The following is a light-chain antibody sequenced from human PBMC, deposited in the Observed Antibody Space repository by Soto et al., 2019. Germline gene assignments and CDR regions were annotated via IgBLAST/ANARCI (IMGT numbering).Light chain of an antibody. CDR3: QHYNSYSEA. CDR2: AAS. CDR1: QGISSY. V-gene: IGKV1-8*01. Sequence: AIRMTQSPSSFSASTGDRVTITCRASQGISSYLAWYQQKPGKAPKLLIYAASTLQSGVPSRFSGSGSGTEFTLTISSLQPDDFATYYCQHYNSYSEAFGQRTKVDIK. J-gene: IGKJ1*01.